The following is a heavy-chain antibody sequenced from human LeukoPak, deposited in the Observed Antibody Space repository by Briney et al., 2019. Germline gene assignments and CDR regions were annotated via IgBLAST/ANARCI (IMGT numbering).Heavy chain of an antibody. V-gene: IGHV1-69*04. D-gene: IGHD6-19*01. CDR2: IIPMFGIA. CDR1: GGTFSSYA. Sequence: SVKVSCKASGGTFSSYAISWVRQAPGEGLEWMGRIIPMFGIANYAQKFQGRVTITADKSTSTAYMDLSSLRSEDTALYYCAKDGRRYSSGWYVDHWGQGTLVTVSS. J-gene: IGHJ4*02. CDR3: AKDGRRYSSGWYVDH.